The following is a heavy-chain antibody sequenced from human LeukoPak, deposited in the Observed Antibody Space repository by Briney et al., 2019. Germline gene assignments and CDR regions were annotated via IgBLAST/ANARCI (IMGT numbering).Heavy chain of an antibody. CDR2: ISSSGSTI. CDR3: AREGRYCSSTNCCTGKNNYYYGMDV. J-gene: IGHJ6*02. D-gene: IGHD2-2*02. Sequence: GGSLRLSCAASGFTFSDYYMSWIRQAPGKGLEWVSYISSSGSTIYYADSVKGRFTISRDNAKNSLYLQMHRLRAEDTAVYYDAREGRYCSSTNCCTGKNNYYYGMDVWGQGPTVTVSS. V-gene: IGHV3-11*01. CDR1: GFTFSDYY.